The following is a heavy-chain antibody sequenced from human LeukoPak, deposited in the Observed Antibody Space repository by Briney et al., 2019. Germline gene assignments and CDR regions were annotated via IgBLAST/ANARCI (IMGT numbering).Heavy chain of an antibody. V-gene: IGHV3-23*01. CDR1: GFTFNNYA. Sequence: GGSLRLSCVVSGFTFNNYAMSWVRQAPGKGLEWVSSISIRGVNPTYADSVKGRFTTSRDNSKNTLYLQMNSLRAEDTAVYYCARVRDQQLGAFDIWGQGTMVTVSS. J-gene: IGHJ3*02. D-gene: IGHD6-13*01. CDR2: ISIRGVNP. CDR3: ARVRDQQLGAFDI.